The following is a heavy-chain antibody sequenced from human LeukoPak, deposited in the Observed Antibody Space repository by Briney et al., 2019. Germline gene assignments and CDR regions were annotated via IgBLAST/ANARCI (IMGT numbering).Heavy chain of an antibody. CDR2: IWYDGSNK. CDR1: GFTFSSYG. D-gene: IGHD2-2*01. V-gene: IGHV3-33*01. CDR3: ARDLIRYCSSTSCRPGGY. J-gene: IGHJ4*02. Sequence: PGGSLRLSCAASGFTFSSYGMHWVRQAPGKGLEWVAVIWYDGSNKYYADSVKGRFTISRDNSKNTLYLQTNSLRAEDTAVYYCARDLIRYCSSTSCRPGGYWGQGTLVTVSS.